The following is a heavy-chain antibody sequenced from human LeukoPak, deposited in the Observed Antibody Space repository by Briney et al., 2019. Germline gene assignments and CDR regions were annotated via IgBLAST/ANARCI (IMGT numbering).Heavy chain of an antibody. Sequence: SETLSLTCSVSGASISSYFWSWIRQPPGKGLEWIGYIYYSGSTNYNPSLKSRVTISVDTSKNQFSLKLSSVTAADTAVYYCARAPYGSGSYYFPNLFDYWGQGTLVTVSS. D-gene: IGHD3-10*01. CDR3: ARAPYGSGSYYFPNLFDY. CDR2: IYYSGST. V-gene: IGHV4-59*01. J-gene: IGHJ4*02. CDR1: GASISSYF.